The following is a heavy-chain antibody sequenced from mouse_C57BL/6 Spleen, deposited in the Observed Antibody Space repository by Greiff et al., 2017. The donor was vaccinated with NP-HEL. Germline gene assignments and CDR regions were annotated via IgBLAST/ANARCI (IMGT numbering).Heavy chain of an antibody. CDR2: ISYDGSN. Sequence: VQLKESGPGLVKPSQSLSLTCSVTGYSITSGYYWNWIRQFPGNKLEWMGYISYDGSNNYNPSLKNRISITRDTSKNQFFLKLNSVTTEDTATDYCAREVGRYYYAMDYWGQGTSVTVSS. D-gene: IGHD4-1*01. J-gene: IGHJ4*01. CDR3: AREVGRYYYAMDY. CDR1: GYSITSGYY. V-gene: IGHV3-6*01.